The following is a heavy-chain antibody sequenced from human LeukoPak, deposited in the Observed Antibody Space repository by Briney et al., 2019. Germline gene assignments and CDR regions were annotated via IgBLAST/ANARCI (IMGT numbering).Heavy chain of an antibody. D-gene: IGHD2-21*02. CDR2: IYPGDSDT. Sequence: GESLKISCKGSGYSFTSYWIGWVRQMPGKGLEWMGIIYPGDSDTRYSPSFQGQVTISADKSISTAYLQWSSLKASDTAMYYCARPYCGGDCYSLYFQHWGQGTLVIVSS. J-gene: IGHJ1*01. CDR3: ARPYCGGDCYSLYFQH. V-gene: IGHV5-51*01. CDR1: GYSFTSYW.